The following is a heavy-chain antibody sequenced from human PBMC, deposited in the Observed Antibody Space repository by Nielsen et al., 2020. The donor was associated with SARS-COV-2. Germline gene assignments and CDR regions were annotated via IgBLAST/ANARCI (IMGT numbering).Heavy chain of an antibody. CDR2: IGTAGDT. CDR3: ARVNWNSGAFDI. Sequence: GGSLRLSCAASGFTFSSYDMHWVRQATGNGLEWVSAIGTAGDTYYPGSVKGRFTISRENAKNSLYLQMNSLRAGDTAVYYCARVNWNSGAFDIWGQGTMVTVSS. V-gene: IGHV3-13*04. J-gene: IGHJ3*02. CDR1: GFTFSSYD. D-gene: IGHD1-7*01.